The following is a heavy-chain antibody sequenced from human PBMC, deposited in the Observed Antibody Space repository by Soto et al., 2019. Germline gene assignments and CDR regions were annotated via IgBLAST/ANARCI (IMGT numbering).Heavy chain of an antibody. CDR2: IYNNETF. CDR1: GASVSSGSFY. Sequence: PSETLSLTCSVSGASVSSGSFYWSWIRQPPGKGLEWIGFIYNNETFNYNPSLKSRVTLSVDTSKHQFSLKLSSVTAADTAVYYCARVQLRYSSSHNFDSWGQGALVTV. V-gene: IGHV4-61*01. D-gene: IGHD6-19*01. CDR3: ARVQLRYSSSHNFDS. J-gene: IGHJ4*02.